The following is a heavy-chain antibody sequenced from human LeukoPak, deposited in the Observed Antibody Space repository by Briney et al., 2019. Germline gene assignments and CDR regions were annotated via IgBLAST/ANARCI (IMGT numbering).Heavy chain of an antibody. D-gene: IGHD6-13*01. CDR1: DGSFSTNNW. CDR2: IFPTGST. CDR3: ARHQQLVDSFDY. Sequence: SETLSLTCAVSDGSFSTNNWWSWVRQPPGKGLEWIGEIFPTGSTNYNPSLKSRVTISVDTSKNQFSLKLSSVTAADTAVYYCARHQQLVDSFDYWGQGTLVTVSS. V-gene: IGHV4-4*02. J-gene: IGHJ4*02.